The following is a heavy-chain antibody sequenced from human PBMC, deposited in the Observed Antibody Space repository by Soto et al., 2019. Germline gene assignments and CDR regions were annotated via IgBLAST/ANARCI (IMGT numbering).Heavy chain of an antibody. CDR3: ARGAPLIVGATSSDS. D-gene: IGHD1-26*01. Sequence: QVQLQESGPGLVKPSGTLSLTCAVSGGSISSSDWWRWVRQPPGKGLEWIGEIYHSGSTNYNPCLKRRVTISVDKSKNQLSLKLSSVPAADTAVYYCARGAPLIVGATSSDSWGQGTLVTVSS. CDR2: IYHSGST. CDR1: GGSISSSDW. V-gene: IGHV4-4*02. J-gene: IGHJ4*02.